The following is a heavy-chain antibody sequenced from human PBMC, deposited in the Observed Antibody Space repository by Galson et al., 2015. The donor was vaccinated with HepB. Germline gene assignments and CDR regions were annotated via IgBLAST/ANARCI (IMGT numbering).Heavy chain of an antibody. CDR1: GFTFSSYA. CDR3: AKRPIVVVVAATLYFDY. V-gene: IGHV3-23*01. CDR2: ISGSGGST. Sequence: SLRLSCAASGFTFSSYAMSWVRQAPGKGLEWVPAISGSGGSTYYADSVKGRFTISRDNSKNTLYLQMNSLRAEDTAVYYCAKRPIVVVVAATLYFDYWGQGTLVTVSS. J-gene: IGHJ4*02. D-gene: IGHD2-15*01.